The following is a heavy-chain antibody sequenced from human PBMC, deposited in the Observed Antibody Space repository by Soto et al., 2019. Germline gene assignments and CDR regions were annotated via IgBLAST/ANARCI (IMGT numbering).Heavy chain of an antibody. CDR1: GFTFRRYN. CDR2: ISTASSYI. CDR3: ARDDGDSFCGMDV. V-gene: IGHV3-21*01. Sequence: EVQLVESGGGLVKPGGSLRLSCAASGFTFRRYNMNWVRQAPGEGLEWVAYISTASSYIEYADSVQGRFTISRDNAKNSVYLQMKNLRAEDTALYYCARDDGDSFCGMDVWGLGTTVTVSS. J-gene: IGHJ6*02.